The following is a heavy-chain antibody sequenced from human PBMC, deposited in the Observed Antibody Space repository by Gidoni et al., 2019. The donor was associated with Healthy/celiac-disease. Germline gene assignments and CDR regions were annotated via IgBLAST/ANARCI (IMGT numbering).Heavy chain of an antibody. CDR2: INHSGST. CDR3: AREDHCSSTSCYSVSPDY. J-gene: IGHJ4*02. Sequence: QVQLQQWGAGLLKPSETLSLTCAVYGGSFSGYYWSWIRQPPGKGLEGIGEINHSGSTNYNPSLKSRVTISVDTSKNQFSLKLSSVTAAVTAVYYCAREDHCSSTSCYSVSPDYWGQGTLVTVSS. CDR1: GGSFSGYY. V-gene: IGHV4-34*01. D-gene: IGHD2-2*01.